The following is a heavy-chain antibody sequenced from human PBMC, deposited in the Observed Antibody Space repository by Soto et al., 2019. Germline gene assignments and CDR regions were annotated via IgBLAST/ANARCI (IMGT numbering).Heavy chain of an antibody. V-gene: IGHV1-18*01. J-gene: IGHJ4*01. CDR3: AREYCTDFSCYGFDF. CDR2: IGPYNVNT. CDR1: GDTFTTYG. D-gene: IGHD2-2*01. Sequence: QVQLVQSGAEVKKPGASVKVSCEGSGDTFTTYGISWVRQAPGQGLEWMGWIGPYNVNTKYSQKFQGRVTMTTDTSTTTAYMDLRSLTSGDTAVYYCAREYCTDFSCYGFDFCGQGTLVTVSS.